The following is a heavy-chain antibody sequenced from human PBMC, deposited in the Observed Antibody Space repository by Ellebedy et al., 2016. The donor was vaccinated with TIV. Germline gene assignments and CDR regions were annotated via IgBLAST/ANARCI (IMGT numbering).Heavy chain of an antibody. CDR2: ISGSGGST. V-gene: IGHV3-23*01. Sequence: GESLKISXAASGFTFSSYAMSWVRQAPGKGLEWVSAISGSGGSTYYADSVKGRFTISRDNSKNTLYLQMNSLRAEDTAVYYCAKDPGGYCSGGSCDDYWGQGTLVTVSS. CDR3: AKDPGGYCSGGSCDDY. CDR1: GFTFSSYA. J-gene: IGHJ4*02. D-gene: IGHD2-15*01.